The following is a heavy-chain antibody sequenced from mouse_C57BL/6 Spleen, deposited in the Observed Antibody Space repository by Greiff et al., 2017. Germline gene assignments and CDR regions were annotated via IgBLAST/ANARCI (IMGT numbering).Heavy chain of an antibody. CDR2: ISSGGDYI. CDR3: TRDRYYYGSSYNWYFDV. J-gene: IGHJ1*03. CDR1: GFTFSSYA. V-gene: IGHV5-9-1*02. Sequence: EVKLVESGEGLVKPGGSLKLSCAASGFTFSSYAMSWVRQTPEKRLEWVAYISSGGDYIYYADTVKGRFTISRDNARNTLYLQMSSLKSEDTAMYYCTRDRYYYGSSYNWYFDVWGTGTTVTVSS. D-gene: IGHD1-1*01.